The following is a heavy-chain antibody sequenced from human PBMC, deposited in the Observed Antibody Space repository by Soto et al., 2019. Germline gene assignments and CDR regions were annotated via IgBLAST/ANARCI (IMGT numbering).Heavy chain of an antibody. CDR2: FDPEDGET. D-gene: IGHD1-26*01. CDR1: GYTLTELS. V-gene: IGHV1-24*01. Sequence: ASVKVSCKVSGYTLTELSMHWVRQAPGKGLEWMGGFDPEDGETIYAQKFQGRVTMTEDTSTDTAYMELSSLRSEDTAVYYCATDGAALGYYYYGMDVWGQGTTVTVYS. CDR3: ATDGAALGYYYYGMDV. J-gene: IGHJ6*02.